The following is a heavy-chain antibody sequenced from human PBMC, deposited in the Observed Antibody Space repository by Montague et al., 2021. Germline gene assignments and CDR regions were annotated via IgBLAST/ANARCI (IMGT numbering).Heavy chain of an antibody. J-gene: IGHJ5*02. CDR3: ARVFSSWYVGWFDP. V-gene: IGHV4-39*07. Sequence: SETLSLTCTVSGASITSNIYYWGWIRQSPGKGLEWIGSIYYSGSSFYQPSLKSRITMAVDTPKNQFSLKLSSVTAADTAIYYCARVFSSWYVGWFDPWGQGTLVTVSS. CDR2: IYYSGSS. D-gene: IGHD6-13*01. CDR1: GASITSNIYY.